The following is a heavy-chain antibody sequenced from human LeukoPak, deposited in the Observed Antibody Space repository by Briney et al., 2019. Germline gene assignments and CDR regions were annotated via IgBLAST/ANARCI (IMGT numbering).Heavy chain of an antibody. J-gene: IGHJ4*02. D-gene: IGHD1-26*01. CDR1: GVSFSGYY. Sequence: SETLSLTCAVYGVSFSGYYWSWIRQPPGKGLEWIGEINHSGSTNYNPSLKSRVTISVDTSKNQFSLKLSSVTAADTAVYYCARGEAGSYYKDYWGQGTLVTVSS. CDR2: INHSGST. V-gene: IGHV4-34*01. CDR3: ARGEAGSYYKDY.